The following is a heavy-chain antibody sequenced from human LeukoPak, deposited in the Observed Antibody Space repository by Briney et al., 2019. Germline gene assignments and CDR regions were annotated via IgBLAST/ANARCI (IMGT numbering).Heavy chain of an antibody. CDR1: GGSLSGYY. V-gene: IGHV4-34*01. CDR3: ARESPEWELRSFDLDY. D-gene: IGHD1-26*01. CDR2: INHSGST. J-gene: IGHJ4*02. Sequence: SETLSLTCAVYGGSLSGYYWSWIRQPPGKGLEWIGEINHSGSTNYNPSLKSRVTISVDTSKNQFSLKLSSVTAADTAVYYCARESPEWELRSFDLDYWGQGTLVTVSS.